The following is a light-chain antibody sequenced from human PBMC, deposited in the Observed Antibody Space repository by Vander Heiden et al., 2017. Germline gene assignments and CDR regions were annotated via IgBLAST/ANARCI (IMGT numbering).Light chain of an antibody. CDR2: GAS. J-gene: IGKJ1*01. CDR1: QSVSSNY. V-gene: IGKV3-20*01. Sequence: EIVLTQSPGSLSLSPGERATLSCRASQSVSSNYLAWYQPRPGQAPRLLIYGASTRATGIPDRFSGSGSGTDFTLSISRVEPEDSAVYSCQQYGSSPWTFGQGTKVEIK. CDR3: QQYGSSPWT.